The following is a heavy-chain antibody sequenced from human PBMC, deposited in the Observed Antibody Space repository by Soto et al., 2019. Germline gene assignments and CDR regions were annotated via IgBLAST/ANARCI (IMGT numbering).Heavy chain of an antibody. Sequence: EVQLLESGGGLVQPWGSLRLSCAASGFTFSSYAMSWVRQAPGKGLEWVSAISGSGGSTYYADSVKGRFTISRDNSKNTLYLQMNSLRAEDTAVYYCAMWDSSSGQIDYWGQGTLVTVSS. J-gene: IGHJ4*02. CDR3: AMWDSSSGQIDY. CDR1: GFTFSSYA. V-gene: IGHV3-23*01. D-gene: IGHD6-6*01. CDR2: ISGSGGST.